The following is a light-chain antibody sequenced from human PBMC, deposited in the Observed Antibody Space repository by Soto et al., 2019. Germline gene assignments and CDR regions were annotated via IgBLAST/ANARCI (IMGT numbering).Light chain of an antibody. CDR1: QSVSRY. CDR2: DVS. Sequence: EIVLTQSPATLSLSPGERATLSCRASQSVSRYLAWYQHKPGQAPRLLVYDVSHRATGVPARFSGSGSGTDFTLTISSLEPEDFAVYYCQQRENWPPWTFGQGTKVEIK. V-gene: IGKV3-11*01. CDR3: QQRENWPPWT. J-gene: IGKJ1*01.